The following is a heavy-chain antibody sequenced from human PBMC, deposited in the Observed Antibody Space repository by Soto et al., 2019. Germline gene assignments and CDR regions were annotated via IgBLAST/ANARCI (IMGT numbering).Heavy chain of an antibody. CDR1: GGSFSSYT. Sequence: SVKVSCKASGGSFSSYTISWVRQAPGQGLEWMGRIIPILGIANYAQKFQGRVTITADKSTSTAYMELSSLRSEDTAVYYCARDCSSTSCYAYPWGQGTLVTV. CDR3: ARDCSSTSCYAYP. D-gene: IGHD2-2*01. J-gene: IGHJ5*02. V-gene: IGHV1-69*04. CDR2: IIPILGIA.